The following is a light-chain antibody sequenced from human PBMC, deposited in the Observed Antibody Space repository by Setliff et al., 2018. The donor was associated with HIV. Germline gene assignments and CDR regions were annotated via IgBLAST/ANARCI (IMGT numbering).Light chain of an antibody. V-gene: IGLV3-21*04. J-gene: IGLJ1*01. CDR2: YDS. Sequence: YELTQPPSVSVAPGKTARITCGGNNIGSKSVHWYQQKPGQAPVLVIYYDSDRPSGIPERFSGSSSGNTATLTISRVEAGDEADYYCQVWDSSSDHPYVFGTGTKVTVL. CDR3: QVWDSSSDHPYV. CDR1: NIGSKS.